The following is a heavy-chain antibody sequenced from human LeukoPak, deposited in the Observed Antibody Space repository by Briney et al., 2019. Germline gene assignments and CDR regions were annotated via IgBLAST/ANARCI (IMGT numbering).Heavy chain of an antibody. Sequence: PSETLSLTCTVSGGSISNYYWSWIRQPPGKGLEWIGYIYYSGSSNYNPSLKSRVTMSVDTSKKQFSLRVSSVTAADTAVYYCARTEHYFDHWGQGTLVTVSS. CDR1: GGSISNYY. J-gene: IGHJ4*02. CDR3: ARTEHYFDH. CDR2: IYYSGSS. V-gene: IGHV4-59*01. D-gene: IGHD1-26*01.